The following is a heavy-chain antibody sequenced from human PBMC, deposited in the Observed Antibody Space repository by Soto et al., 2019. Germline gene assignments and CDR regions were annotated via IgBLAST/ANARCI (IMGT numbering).Heavy chain of an antibody. CDR1: GFTFSSYG. J-gene: IGHJ6*02. CDR3: AKEGIQLWLYAYYGMDV. CDR2: ISYDGSNK. V-gene: IGHV3-30*18. Sequence: QVQLVESGGGVVQPGRSLRLSCAASGFTFSSYGMHWVRQAPGKGLEWVAVISYDGSNKYYADSVKGRFTISRDNSKNTLYLQMNSLRAEDTAVYYCAKEGIQLWLYAYYGMDVWGQGTTVTVSS. D-gene: IGHD5-18*01.